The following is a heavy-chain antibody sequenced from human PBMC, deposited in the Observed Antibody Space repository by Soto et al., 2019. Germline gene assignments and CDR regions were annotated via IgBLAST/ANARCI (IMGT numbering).Heavy chain of an antibody. D-gene: IGHD6-19*01. Sequence: GGSLRLSCAASGFTFSSYNMNWVRQAPGKGLEWVSSISGSSSYIYYADSVKGRFTISRDNAKNSLYLQMNSLRAEDTAVFCCARETQDGLYFYYYMDVWGKGTTVTVSS. J-gene: IGHJ6*03. V-gene: IGHV3-21*01. CDR1: GFTFSSYN. CDR3: ARETQDGLYFYYYMDV. CDR2: ISGSSSYI.